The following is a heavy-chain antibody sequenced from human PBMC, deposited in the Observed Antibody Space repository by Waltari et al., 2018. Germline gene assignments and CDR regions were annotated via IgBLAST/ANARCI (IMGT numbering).Heavy chain of an antibody. J-gene: IGHJ4*02. D-gene: IGHD3-16*01. Sequence: QLQLQESGPGLVKPSESLSLTCTVSGGSISSSCSFWGGLRQPPGKELEWIGSVYYDGTAYYSPSLGGRANVSVDTSKNQFSLRLSSVTAADTAVYHCARQVGGQKYYFDYWGQGTLVTVSS. CDR3: ARQVGGQKYYFDY. CDR2: VYYDGTA. CDR1: GGSISSSCSF. V-gene: IGHV4-39*01.